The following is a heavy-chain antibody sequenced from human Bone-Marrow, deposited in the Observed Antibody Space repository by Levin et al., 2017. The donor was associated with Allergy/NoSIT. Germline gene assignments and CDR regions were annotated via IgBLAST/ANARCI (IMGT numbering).Heavy chain of an antibody. V-gene: IGHV3-30*18. J-gene: IGHJ4*02. D-gene: IGHD5-18*01. CDR2: ISYDGSNK. CDR3: ANLWSTGGSYGGR. CDR1: GFTFSSYG. Sequence: GGSLRLSCAASGFTFSSYGMHWVRQAPGKGLEWVAVISYDGSNKYYADSVKGRFTISRDNSKNTLYLQMNSLRAEDTAVYYCANLWSTGGSYGGRWGQGTLVTVSS.